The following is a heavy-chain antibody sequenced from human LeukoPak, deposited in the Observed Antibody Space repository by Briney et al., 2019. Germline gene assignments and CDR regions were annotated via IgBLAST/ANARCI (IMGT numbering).Heavy chain of an antibody. J-gene: IGHJ4*02. D-gene: IGHD2-8*01. CDR3: ARGTNPPYFDS. V-gene: IGHV1-18*01. CDR2: ISAYNGNT. Sequence: ASLKVSCKASGYTFTSYGISWVRQAPGQRLKWMGWISAYNGNTNYAQKVQGRVTMTTDTSTNAAYMELRSLRSDDTAVYYCARGTNPPYFDSWGQGTLGTVSS. CDR1: GYTFTSYG.